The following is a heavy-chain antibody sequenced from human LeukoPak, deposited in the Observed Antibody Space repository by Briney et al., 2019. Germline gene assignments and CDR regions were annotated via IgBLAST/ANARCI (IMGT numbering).Heavy chain of an antibody. CDR3: ARGSGKDHKYYFDY. D-gene: IGHD2-15*01. J-gene: IGHJ4*02. Sequence: SQTLSLTCTVSGGSISSGSYYWSWIRQPAGKGLEWIGRIYTSGSTNYNPSLKSRVTISVDTSKNQFSLQLSSVTAADTAVYYCARGSGKDHKYYFDYWGQGTLVTVSS. CDR1: GGSISSGSYY. CDR2: IYTSGST. V-gene: IGHV4-61*02.